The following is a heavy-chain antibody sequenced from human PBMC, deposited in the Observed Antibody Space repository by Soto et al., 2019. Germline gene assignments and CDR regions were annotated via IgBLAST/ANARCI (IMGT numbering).Heavy chain of an antibody. J-gene: IGHJ4*02. D-gene: IGHD2-2*01. V-gene: IGHV3-15*01. Sequence: EVQLVESGGGLVKPGGSLRLSCAASGFTFSNAWMNWVRQAPGKGLEWVGDIKSRTDGGTTDYAAPVKGRFTISRDDSKNTLYLQMNSLKTEDTAVYYCTPIVYIVVLPAGTVRGQGTLVTVSS. CDR2: IKSRTDGGTT. CDR3: TPIVYIVVLPAGTV. CDR1: GFTFSNAW.